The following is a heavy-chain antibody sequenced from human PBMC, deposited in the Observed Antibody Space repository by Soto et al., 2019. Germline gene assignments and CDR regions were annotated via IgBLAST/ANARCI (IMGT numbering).Heavy chain of an antibody. Sequence: GGSLRLSCTVSGFTFSSHWMHWVRQAPGKGLVWVSRINSDGSSTTHADSVKGRFTISRDNAKNTLYLQMNSLRAEDTAVYYCARAHSSSWSYYYMDVWGKGTTVTVSS. D-gene: IGHD6-13*01. J-gene: IGHJ6*03. CDR2: INSDGSST. CDR3: ARAHSSSWSYYYMDV. CDR1: GFTFSSHW. V-gene: IGHV3-74*01.